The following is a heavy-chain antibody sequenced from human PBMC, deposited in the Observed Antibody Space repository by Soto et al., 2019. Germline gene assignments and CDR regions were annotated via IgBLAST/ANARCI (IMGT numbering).Heavy chain of an antibody. CDR3: AKDENYGDYEYYFDY. V-gene: IGHV3-23*01. CDR2: ISGSGGST. Sequence: GGSLRLSCAASGFTFSSYAMSWVRQAPGKGLEWVSAISGSGGSTYYADSVKGRFTISRDNSKNTLYLQINSLRAEDTAVYYCAKDENYGDYEYYFDYWGQGTLVTVSS. CDR1: GFTFSSYA. D-gene: IGHD4-17*01. J-gene: IGHJ4*02.